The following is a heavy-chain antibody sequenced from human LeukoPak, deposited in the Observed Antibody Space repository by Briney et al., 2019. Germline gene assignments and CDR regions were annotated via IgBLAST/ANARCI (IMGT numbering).Heavy chain of an antibody. CDR2: IIPIFGTA. CDR3: ARSHEVVVVPAAMRPYYYGMDV. J-gene: IGHJ6*04. D-gene: IGHD2-2*01. Sequence: ASVKVSCKASGYTFTGYYMHWVRQAPGQGLEWMGGIIPIFGTANYAQKSQGRVTITADESTSTAYMELSSLRSEDTAVYYCARSHEVVVVPAAMRPYYYGMDVWGKGTTVTVSS. V-gene: IGHV1-69*13. CDR1: GYTFTGYY.